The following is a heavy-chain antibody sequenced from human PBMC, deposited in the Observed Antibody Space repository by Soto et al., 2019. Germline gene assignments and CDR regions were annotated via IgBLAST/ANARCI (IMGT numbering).Heavy chain of an antibody. CDR1: GFTFSSYA. Sequence: EVQLLESGGGLVQPGGSLRLSCAASGFTFSSYAMSWVRQAPGKGLEWVSAISGSGGSTYYADSVKGRFTISRDNSKNTLYLQMNSLSAEDTAVYYCAKDRDADDVGAPIDYWGQGTLVTVSS. CDR3: AKDRDADDVGAPIDY. CDR2: ISGSGGST. V-gene: IGHV3-23*01. J-gene: IGHJ4*02. D-gene: IGHD3-10*01.